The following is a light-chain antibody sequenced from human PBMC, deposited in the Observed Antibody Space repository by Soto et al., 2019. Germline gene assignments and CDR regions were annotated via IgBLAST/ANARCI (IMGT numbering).Light chain of an antibody. Sequence: IQMTQSASTLSASVGDRVTITCRASQSISSWLAWYQQKPGKAPKLLIYKASSLESGVPSRFSGSGSGTEFTLTISSLQPDDIATYYCQQYNSYPWTFGQGAKV. CDR1: QSISSW. CDR3: QQYNSYPWT. CDR2: KAS. J-gene: IGKJ1*01. V-gene: IGKV1-5*03.